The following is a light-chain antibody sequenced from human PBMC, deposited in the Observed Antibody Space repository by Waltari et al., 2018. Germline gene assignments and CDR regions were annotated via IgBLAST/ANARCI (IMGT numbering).Light chain of an antibody. Sequence: SYEVTQPPSVSVSPRQRATITCSGANLGSNSVPWYQQKSGQSPVLVIYRDDKRPSGIPERFSGSNSGNTATLTISGTQPMDEADYYCQAWDSSAFVFGAGTKVTVL. CDR2: RDD. CDR3: QAWDSSAFV. J-gene: IGLJ1*01. CDR1: NLGSNS. V-gene: IGLV3-1*01.